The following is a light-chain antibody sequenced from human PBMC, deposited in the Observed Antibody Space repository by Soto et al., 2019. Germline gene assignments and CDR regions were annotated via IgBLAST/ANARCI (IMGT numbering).Light chain of an antibody. CDR3: SSYTGSSTGV. Sequence: QSVLTQPASVSGSPGQSITISCTGTSSDVGGYNYVSWYQQHPGKAPKLMIYDVTNRPSGVSNRFSGSKSGNTASLTISGLQAEDEADYYCSSYTGSSTGVFGGGTKVTVL. CDR1: SSDVGGYNY. CDR2: DVT. J-gene: IGLJ2*01. V-gene: IGLV2-14*01.